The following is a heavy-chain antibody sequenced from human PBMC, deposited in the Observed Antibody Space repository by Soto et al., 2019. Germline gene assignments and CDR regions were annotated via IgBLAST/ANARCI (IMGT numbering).Heavy chain of an antibody. CDR3: AKVIVVIAAAGDYFDH. CDR1: GFTFTNYA. D-gene: IGHD2-21*01. CDR2: TSGSGGST. V-gene: IGHV3-23*01. J-gene: IGHJ4*02. Sequence: EVQLLESGGGLVHPGGSLRLSCAAPGFTFTNYAMSWVRQAPGKGLEWVSVTSGSGGSTYYADSVKGRFTISRDNSKNTLYLQMDSLRAEDTAVFYCAKVIVVIAAAGDYFDHWGQGTLVTVSS.